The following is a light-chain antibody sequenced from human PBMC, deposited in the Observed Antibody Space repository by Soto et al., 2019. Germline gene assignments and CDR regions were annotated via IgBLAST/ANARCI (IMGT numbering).Light chain of an antibody. V-gene: IGKV1-5*01. CDR1: QSISSW. J-gene: IGKJ5*01. CDR3: QQYNSYSLPT. CDR2: DAS. Sequence: DIQMTHSPSTLSASVGDRVTITCRASQSISSWLAWYQQKPGKAPKLLIYDASSLESGVPSRFSGSGSGTEFTLTISSLQPDDFATYYCQQYNSYSLPTFGGGTRLEI.